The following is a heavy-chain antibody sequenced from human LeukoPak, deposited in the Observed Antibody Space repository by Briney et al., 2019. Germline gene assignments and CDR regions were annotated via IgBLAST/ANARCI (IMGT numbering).Heavy chain of an antibody. CDR3: AKDKISPRLSSGYSPTSPPPDY. Sequence: SGGSLRLSCAASGFTFSSYSMNWVRQAPGKGLEWVSSISSSSSYIYYADSVKGRFTISRDNSKNTLYLQMNSLRAEDTAVYYCAKDKISPRLSSGYSPTSPPPDYWGQGTLVTVSS. CDR1: GFTFSSYS. V-gene: IGHV3-21*04. D-gene: IGHD3-22*01. J-gene: IGHJ4*02. CDR2: ISSSSSYI.